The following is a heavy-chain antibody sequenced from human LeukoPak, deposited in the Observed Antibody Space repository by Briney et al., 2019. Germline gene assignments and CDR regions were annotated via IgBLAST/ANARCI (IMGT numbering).Heavy chain of an antibody. CDR1: GYTFTDYY. V-gene: IGHV1-2*02. D-gene: IGHD4-17*01. CDR2: VNPSSGGT. J-gene: IGHJ3*01. CDR3: ASPTVTTAVYAFDV. Sequence: GASVKVSCKASGYTFTDYYMHWVRQAPGQGLEWMGWVNPSSGGTNYAQKFQGRVTMTRDTSITTAFMELNRLRSDDTAVYYCASPTVTTAVYAFDVWGQGTVVTVSS.